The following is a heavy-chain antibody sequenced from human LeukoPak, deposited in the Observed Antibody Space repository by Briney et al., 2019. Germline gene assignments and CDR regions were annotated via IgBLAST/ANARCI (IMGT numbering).Heavy chain of an antibody. V-gene: IGHV1-2*06. Sequence: ASVKVSCKASGYTFTRYYMHWVRQAPGQGLEWMGRINPNSGGTNYAQKFQGRVTITRDTSISTPYMELSRLRSDDTAVYYCARALYSSGWYVIDYWGQGTLVTVSS. D-gene: IGHD6-19*01. CDR3: ARALYSSGWYVIDY. CDR1: GYTFTRYY. CDR2: INPNSGGT. J-gene: IGHJ4*02.